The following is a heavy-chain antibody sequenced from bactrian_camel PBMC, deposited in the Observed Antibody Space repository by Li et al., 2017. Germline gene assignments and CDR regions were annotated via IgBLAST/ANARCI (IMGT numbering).Heavy chain of an antibody. J-gene: IGHJ6*01. Sequence: VQLVESGGGSAQPGGSLTLSCISSGSVPSTFCMAWFRSPPGQGERESIATINSDGATDYSYSVKGRFTISRDNAKNTLYLQMNSLKPEDTGLYFCAAGDTWYCLSDFRARNFAYWGQGTQVTV. D-gene: IGHD2*01. CDR3: AAGDTWYCLSDFRARNFAY. CDR1: GSVPSTFC. V-gene: IGHV3S53*01. CDR2: INSDGAT.